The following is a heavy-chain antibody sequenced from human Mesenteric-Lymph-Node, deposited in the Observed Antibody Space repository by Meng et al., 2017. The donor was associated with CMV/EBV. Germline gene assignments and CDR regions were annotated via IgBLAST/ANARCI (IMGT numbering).Heavy chain of an antibody. CDR2: VNSDGSTT. D-gene: IGHD3-22*01. V-gene: IGHV3-74*01. Sequence: GGSLRLSCAASGFTFSTYWMHWVRQAPGKGLVWVSCVNSDGSTTSYADSVKGRFTISRDNAKNTLYLQMNSLRAEDSAVYYCAKTYYYDPSGFSIDYWGQGTLVTVSS. CDR3: AKTYYYDPSGFSIDY. CDR1: GFTFSTYW. J-gene: IGHJ4*02.